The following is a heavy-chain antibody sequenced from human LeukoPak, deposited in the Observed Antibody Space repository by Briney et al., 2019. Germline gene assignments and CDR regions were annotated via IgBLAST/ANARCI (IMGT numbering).Heavy chain of an antibody. CDR3: ARESIAAAGIVDY. V-gene: IGHV1-2*02. CDR1: GYTFTGYY. D-gene: IGHD6-13*01. Sequence: GASVKVSCKASGYTFTGYYMHWVRQAPGQGLEWMGWINPNSGGTNYAQKFQGRVTMTRDTSISTAYMELSRLRSDDTAVYYCARESIAAAGIVDYWGQGTLVTVSS. CDR2: INPNSGGT. J-gene: IGHJ4*02.